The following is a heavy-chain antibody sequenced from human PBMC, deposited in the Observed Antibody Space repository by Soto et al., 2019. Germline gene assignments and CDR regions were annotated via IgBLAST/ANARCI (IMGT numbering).Heavy chain of an antibody. CDR3: AKDPGPHLGWFGEFVFDY. V-gene: IGHV3-23*01. D-gene: IGHD3-10*01. CDR1: GFTFSSYA. J-gene: IGHJ4*02. Sequence: GGSLRLSCAASGFTFSSYAMSWVRQAPGKGLEWVSAISGSGGSTYYADSVKGRFTISRDNSKNTLYLQMNSLRAEDTAVYYCAKDPGPHLGWFGEFVFDYWGQGTLVTVSS. CDR2: ISGSGGST.